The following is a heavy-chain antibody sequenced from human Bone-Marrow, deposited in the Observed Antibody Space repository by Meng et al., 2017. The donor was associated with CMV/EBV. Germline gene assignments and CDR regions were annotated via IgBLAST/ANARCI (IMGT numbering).Heavy chain of an antibody. Sequence: SETLSLTCAVYGGSFSGYYWSWIRQPPGKGLEWIGEINHSGSTNYNPSLKSRVTISVDTSKNQFSLKLSSVTAADTAVYYCAREWAGSGSSYGMDVWGQGTTATVSS. D-gene: IGHD3-10*01. J-gene: IGHJ6*02. CDR3: AREWAGSGSSYGMDV. CDR2: INHSGST. V-gene: IGHV4-34*01. CDR1: GGSFSGYY.